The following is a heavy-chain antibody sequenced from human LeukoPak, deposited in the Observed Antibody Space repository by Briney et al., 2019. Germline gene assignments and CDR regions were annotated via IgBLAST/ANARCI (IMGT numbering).Heavy chain of an antibody. D-gene: IGHD2-2*01. CDR1: GYTFTSYG. J-gene: IGHJ4*02. V-gene: IGHV1-18*01. CDR3: ARDWTGVVVPAAVSLDY. CDR2: ISAYNGNT. Sequence: ASVKVSCKASGYTFTSYGIGWVRQAPGQGLEWMGWISAYNGNTNYAQKLQGRVTMTTDTSTSTAYMELRSLRSDDTAVYYCARDWTGVVVPAAVSLDYWGQGTLVTVSS.